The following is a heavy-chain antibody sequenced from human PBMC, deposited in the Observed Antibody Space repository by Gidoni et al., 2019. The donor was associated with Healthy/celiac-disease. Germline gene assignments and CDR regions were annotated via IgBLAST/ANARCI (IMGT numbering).Heavy chain of an antibody. CDR2: ISSSSSYI. CDR1: GFTFSSYS. J-gene: IGHJ4*02. Sequence: EVQLVESGGGLVKPGGSLRLSCAASGFTFSSYSMNWVRQAPGKGLEWVSSISSSSSYIYYANSVKGRFTISRDNAKNSLYLQMNSLRAEDTALYYCARGKRRITIFGVVIGPFDYWGQGTLVTVSS. CDR3: ARGKRRITIFGVVIGPFDY. V-gene: IGHV3-21*01. D-gene: IGHD3-3*01.